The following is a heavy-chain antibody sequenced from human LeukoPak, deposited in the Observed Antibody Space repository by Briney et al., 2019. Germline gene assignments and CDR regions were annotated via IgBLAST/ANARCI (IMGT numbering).Heavy chain of an antibody. CDR3: ARTEGGSSSGDY. CDR1: GGSFSGYY. J-gene: IGHJ4*02. D-gene: IGHD6-6*01. Sequence: SETLSLTCAVYGGSFSGYYWSWSRQPPGKGLEWSGEINDSGSTNYNPSLKSRVTISVDTSKNQFSLELSCVSAADTAVYYCARTEGGSSSGDYWGQGTLVTVS. CDR2: INDSGST. V-gene: IGHV4-34*01.